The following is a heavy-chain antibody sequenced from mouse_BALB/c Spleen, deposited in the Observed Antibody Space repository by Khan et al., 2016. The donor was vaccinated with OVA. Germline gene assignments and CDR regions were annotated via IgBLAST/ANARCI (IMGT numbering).Heavy chain of an antibody. Sequence: QVQLQQSGPGLVAPSQSLSITCTISGFSLTNYGVHWVRQSPGKGLEWLVVIWSDGSTTYNSALKSRLTISKDNSKSQVFLKMNSLQTDDTAVYFCARQPYYHYNIMDYWGQGTSVTVSS. V-gene: IGHV2-6-1*01. CDR3: ARQPYYHYNIMDY. J-gene: IGHJ4*01. CDR2: IWSDGST. CDR1: GFSLTNYG. D-gene: IGHD2-10*01.